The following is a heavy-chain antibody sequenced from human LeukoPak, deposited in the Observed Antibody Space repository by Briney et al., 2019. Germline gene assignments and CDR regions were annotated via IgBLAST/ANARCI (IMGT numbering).Heavy chain of an antibody. Sequence: SETLSLTCTVSGGSISSGDYSWSWIRQPPGKGLEWIGYIYYSGSTYYNPSLKSRVTISVDTSKNQFSLKLSSVIAADTAVYYCARGLRAAAGTWYNWFDPWGQGTLVTVSS. CDR1: GGSISSGDYS. J-gene: IGHJ5*02. V-gene: IGHV4-30-4*01. CDR3: ARGLRAAAGTWYNWFDP. CDR2: IYYSGST. D-gene: IGHD6-13*01.